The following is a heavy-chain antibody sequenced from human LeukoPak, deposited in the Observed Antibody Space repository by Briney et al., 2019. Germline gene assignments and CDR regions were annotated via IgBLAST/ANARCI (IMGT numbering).Heavy chain of an antibody. D-gene: IGHD5-18*01. CDR1: GYTFTGYY. Sequence: AASVKVSCKASGYTFTGYYMHWVRQAPGQGLEWMGWINPNSGGTNYAQKFQGRVTMTRDTSISTAYMELSRLRSDDTAVYYCARDRGYSYGYVAYWGQGTLVTVS. V-gene: IGHV1-2*02. CDR3: ARDRGYSYGYVAY. J-gene: IGHJ4*02. CDR2: INPNSGGT.